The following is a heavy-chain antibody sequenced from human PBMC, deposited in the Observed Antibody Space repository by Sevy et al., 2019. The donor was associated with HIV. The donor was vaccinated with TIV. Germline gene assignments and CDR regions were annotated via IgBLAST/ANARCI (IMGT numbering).Heavy chain of an antibody. CDR3: ARLGYSNGYYFDF. D-gene: IGHD6-19*01. CDR1: GGSISSGGYY. J-gene: IGHJ4*02. CDR2: IYTSGST. V-gene: IGHV4-31*03. Sequence: SETLSLTCTVSGGSISSGGYYWSWIRRHPGKGLEWIGYIYTSGSTYYNPSLKSRITTSVDTSKKQFSLRLRSGTAADTAMYNCARLGYSNGYYFDFWGQGTLVTVSS.